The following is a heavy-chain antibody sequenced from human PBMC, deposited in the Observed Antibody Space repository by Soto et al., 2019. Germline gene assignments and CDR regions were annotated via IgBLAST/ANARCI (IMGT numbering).Heavy chain of an antibody. CDR1: GGSISSGGYY. CDR3: ARDLGVAARRSYYYGMDV. D-gene: IGHD6-6*01. CDR2: IYYSGST. V-gene: IGHV4-31*03. J-gene: IGHJ6*02. Sequence: QVQLQESGPGLVKPSQTLSLTCTVSGGSISSGGYYWSWIRQHPGKGLEWIGYIYYSGSTYYNPSLKSRVTISVDTSKNQFSLKLSSVTAADTAVYYCARDLGVAARRSYYYGMDVWGQGTTVTVSS.